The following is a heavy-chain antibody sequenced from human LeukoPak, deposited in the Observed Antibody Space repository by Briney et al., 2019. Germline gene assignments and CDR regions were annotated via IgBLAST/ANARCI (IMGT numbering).Heavy chain of an antibody. J-gene: IGHJ4*02. CDR2: IYHSGRT. V-gene: IGHV4-4*02. CDR3: ARPTYYYDSSGYYFDY. CDR1: GDSITNHNW. Sequence: SGTLSLTCAVSGDSITNHNWWSWVRQPPGKGLDWIGEIYHSGRTNYDPSLKSRVTISVDTSKNQFSLKLSSVTAADTAVYYCARPTYYYDSSGYYFDYWGQGTLVTVSS. D-gene: IGHD3-22*01.